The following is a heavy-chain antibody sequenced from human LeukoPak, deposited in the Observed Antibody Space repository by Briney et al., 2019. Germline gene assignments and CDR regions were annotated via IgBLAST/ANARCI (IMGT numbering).Heavy chain of an antibody. V-gene: IGHV3-23*01. CDR2: IGSSGGGI. Sequence: GGSLRLSCAASGFTFSTYTMYWVRHPPGKRLEWVSIIGSSGGGIHYADSVKGRFTISRDNSKNALYLQMNSLRVEDTAVYYCAIDPNWGTHSWGQGVLVTVSA. CDR3: AIDPNWGTHS. CDR1: GFTFSTYT. D-gene: IGHD7-27*01. J-gene: IGHJ4*02.